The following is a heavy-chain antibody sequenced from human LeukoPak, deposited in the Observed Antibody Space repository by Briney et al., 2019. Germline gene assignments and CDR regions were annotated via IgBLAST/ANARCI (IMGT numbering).Heavy chain of an antibody. D-gene: IGHD1-26*01. CDR3: ARDEASGSYNWFDP. Sequence: ASVKVSCKASGYTFTSYGISAVRQAPGQGLEWMGWISAYNGNTNYAQKLQGRVTMTTDTSTSKVYMEMRSVRSDDMAVYYCARDEASGSYNWFDPWGQGTLVTVSS. CDR2: ISAYNGNT. V-gene: IGHV1-18*03. J-gene: IGHJ5*02. CDR1: GYTFTSYG.